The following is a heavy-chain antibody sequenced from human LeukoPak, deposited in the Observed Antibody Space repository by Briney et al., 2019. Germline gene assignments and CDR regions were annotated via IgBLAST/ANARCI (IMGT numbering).Heavy chain of an antibody. CDR2: ISSSSSYI. CDR3: AREDYGSGSPCY. V-gene: IGHV3-21*04. CDR1: GFTFSSYS. Sequence: GGSLRLSCAASGFTFSSYSMNWVRQAPGKGLEWVSSISSSSSYIYYADSVKGRFTISRDNAKNSLYLQMNSLRAEDTAVYYCAREDYGSGSPCYWGQGTLVTVSS. D-gene: IGHD3-10*01. J-gene: IGHJ4*02.